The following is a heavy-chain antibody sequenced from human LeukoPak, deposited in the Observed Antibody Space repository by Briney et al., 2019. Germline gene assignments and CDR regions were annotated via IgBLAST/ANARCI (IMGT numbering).Heavy chain of an antibody. CDR1: GYTFTSYG. V-gene: IGHV1-69*13. CDR2: IIPIFGTA. J-gene: IGHJ5*02. D-gene: IGHD3-16*01. Sequence: GASVKVSCKASGYTFTSYGISWVRQAPGQGLEWMGGIIPIFGTANSAQKFQGRVTITADESTSTAYMELSSLRSEDTAVYYCARASGELDLMWFDPWGQGPLVTVSS. CDR3: ARASGELDLMWFDP.